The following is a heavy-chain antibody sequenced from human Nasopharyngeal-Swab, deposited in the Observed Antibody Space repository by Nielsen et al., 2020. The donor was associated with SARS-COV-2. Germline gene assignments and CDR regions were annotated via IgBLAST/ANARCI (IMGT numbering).Heavy chain of an antibody. J-gene: IGHJ3*02. CDR1: GGSISSYY. V-gene: IGHV4-59*01. CDR3: ARGKRLLWFGESDLFDI. Sequence: SETLSLTCTVSGGSISSYYWNWIRQHPGKGLEWIGYIYYSGSTNYNPSLKSRVTISVDTSKNQFSLKLSSVTAADTAVYYCARGKRLLWFGESDLFDIWGQGTMVNVSS. D-gene: IGHD3-10*01. CDR2: IYYSGST.